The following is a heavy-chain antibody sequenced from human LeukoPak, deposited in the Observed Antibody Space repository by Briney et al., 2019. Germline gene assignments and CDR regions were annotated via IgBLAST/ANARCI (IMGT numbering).Heavy chain of an antibody. V-gene: IGHV3-30*02. CDR3: AKDLGWAVAGTGIGDY. D-gene: IGHD6-19*01. Sequence: GGSLRLSCAASGFTFSSYGMHWVRQAPGKGLEWVAFIRYDGSNKYYADSVKGRFTISRDNSKNTLYLQMNSLRAEDTAVYYCAKDLGWAVAGTGIGDYWGQGTLVTVSS. CDR1: GFTFSSYG. CDR2: IRYDGSNK. J-gene: IGHJ4*02.